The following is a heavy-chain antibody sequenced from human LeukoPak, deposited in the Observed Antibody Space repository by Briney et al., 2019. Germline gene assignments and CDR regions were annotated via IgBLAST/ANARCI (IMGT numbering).Heavy chain of an antibody. J-gene: IGHJ4*02. D-gene: IGHD3-3*01. Sequence: PGGSLRLSCAASGFTFSSYWMSWVRQAPGKGLQWVSSISSSSSYIYYADSVKGRFTISRDNAKNSLYLQMSSLRAEDTAVYYCARGEPDFWSGYYGPFDYWGQGTLVTVSS. CDR2: ISSSSSYI. CDR3: ARGEPDFWSGYYGPFDY. CDR1: GFTFSSYW. V-gene: IGHV3-21*01.